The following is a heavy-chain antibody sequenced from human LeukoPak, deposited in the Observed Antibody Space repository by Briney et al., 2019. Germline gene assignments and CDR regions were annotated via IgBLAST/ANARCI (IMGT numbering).Heavy chain of an antibody. J-gene: IGHJ4*02. D-gene: IGHD3-22*01. Sequence: PSETLSLTCTVSGYSISSGYYWGWIRQPPGKGLEWIGSRYHSGSTYYTPSLKSRVTISIDTSKNQFSLKLSSVTAADTAVYYCARSGTGLLRYYFDYWGQGTLITVSS. V-gene: IGHV4-38-2*02. CDR3: ARSGTGLLRYYFDY. CDR1: GYSISSGYY. CDR2: RYHSGST.